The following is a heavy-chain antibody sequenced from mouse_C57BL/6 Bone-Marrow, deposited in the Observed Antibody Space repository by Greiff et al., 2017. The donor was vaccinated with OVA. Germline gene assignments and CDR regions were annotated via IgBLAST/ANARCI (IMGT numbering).Heavy chain of an antibody. D-gene: IGHD2-1*01. V-gene: IGHV1-81*01. J-gene: IGHJ4*01. CDR3: ARDVYYGNLYAIEY. CDR1: GFTFTSYG. Sequence: VQLQQSGAELVRPGASVKLSCKASGFTFTSYGMSWVKQRTGQGLEWIGEIYPRSGNTYYAQKFKGTATLTADKSSSTGYMELSSLTSEDTAVYSCARDVYYGNLYAIEYWGQGTSVTVSA. CDR2: IYPRSGNT.